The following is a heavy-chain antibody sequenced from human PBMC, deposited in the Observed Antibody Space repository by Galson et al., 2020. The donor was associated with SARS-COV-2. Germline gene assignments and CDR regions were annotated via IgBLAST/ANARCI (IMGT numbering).Heavy chain of an antibody. CDR1: GYTFTSYD. CDR3: ASCTNGVCRLGCYYYGMDV. D-gene: IGHD2-8*01. V-gene: IGHV1-8*01. J-gene: IGHJ6*02. Sequence: ASVKVSCKASGYTFTSYDINWVRQATGQGLEWMGWMNPNSGNTGYAQKFQGRVTMTRNTSISTAYMELSSLRSEDTAVYYCASCTNGVCRLGCYYYGMDVWGQGTTVTVSS. CDR2: MNPNSGNT.